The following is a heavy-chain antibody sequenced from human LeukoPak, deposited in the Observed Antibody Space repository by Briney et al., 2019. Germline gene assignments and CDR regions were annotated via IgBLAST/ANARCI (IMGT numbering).Heavy chain of an antibody. Sequence: PGGSLRLSCAASGFTFSSYWTSWVRQAPGKGLEWVANIKQDGSEKYYVDSVKGRFTTSRDNAKNSLYLKMNSLRAEDTAVYYCARDTGIWFGESYFDYWGQGTLVTVSS. V-gene: IGHV3-7*01. CDR2: IKQDGSEK. J-gene: IGHJ4*02. CDR3: ARDTGIWFGESYFDY. D-gene: IGHD3-10*01. CDR1: GFTFSSYW.